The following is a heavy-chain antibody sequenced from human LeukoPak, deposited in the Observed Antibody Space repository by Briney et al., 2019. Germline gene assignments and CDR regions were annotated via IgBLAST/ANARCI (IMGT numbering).Heavy chain of an antibody. D-gene: IGHD3-9*01. J-gene: IGHJ4*02. Sequence: PGRSLRLSCAASGFTFDGYAMHWVRQAPGKGLEWVSGISWNSGSIGYADSVKGRFTISRDNAKNSLYLQMNSLRAGDTALYYCAKEAKSSNYDILTGYCHFDYWGQGTLVTVSS. CDR1: GFTFDGYA. V-gene: IGHV3-9*01. CDR3: AKEAKSSNYDILTGYCHFDY. CDR2: ISWNSGSI.